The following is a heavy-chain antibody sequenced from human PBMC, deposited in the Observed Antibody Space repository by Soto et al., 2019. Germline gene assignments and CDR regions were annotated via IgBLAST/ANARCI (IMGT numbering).Heavy chain of an antibody. D-gene: IGHD1-26*01. CDR1: AFDFTYCA. Sequence: QVQLVESGGGAVQPGESLRLSCVADAFDFTYCADQWVRQAPGKGLESVAVMSSDGSKIHHTDSVKGRFTISRDNSKNTLYLQMNSLRKEDTAVYFCAKDEGVGGTLGLFDYWGQGTLVSVSS. CDR2: MSSDGSKI. J-gene: IGHJ4*02. CDR3: AKDEGVGGTLGLFDY. V-gene: IGHV3-30*18.